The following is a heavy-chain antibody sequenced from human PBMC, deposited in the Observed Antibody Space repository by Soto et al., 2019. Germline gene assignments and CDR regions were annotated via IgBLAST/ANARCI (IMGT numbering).Heavy chain of an antibody. D-gene: IGHD3-16*01. V-gene: IGHV1-69*13. CDR3: AMGIYNYAYYFDY. CDR1: CCTFNSYV. Sequence: GASVKVSCTASCCTFNSYVISWVRQAPGQGLEWLGGIIPVFGTVNCAQKFQGRVTITADESTSTAYVELSSLRSEDTAVFYCAMGIYNYAYYFDYWGQGTLVTVSS. CDR2: IIPVFGTV. J-gene: IGHJ4*02.